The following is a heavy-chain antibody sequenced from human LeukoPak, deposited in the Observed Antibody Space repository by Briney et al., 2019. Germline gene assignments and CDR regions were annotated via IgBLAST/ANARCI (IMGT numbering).Heavy chain of an antibody. D-gene: IGHD6-6*01. CDR2: ISYHGSNK. J-gene: IGHJ6*03. CDR1: GFIFSSYA. Sequence: GGSLRLSCAASGFIFSSYAMHWVRQGPGKGLEWVAVISYHGSNKNYADSVKGRFTISRDNAKTSLDLQMNSLRAEDTAVYCCARGKEGSSIAPRRTKNYYYMDVWGKGTTVTVSS. V-gene: IGHV3-30*04. CDR3: ARGKEGSSIAPRRTKNYYYMDV.